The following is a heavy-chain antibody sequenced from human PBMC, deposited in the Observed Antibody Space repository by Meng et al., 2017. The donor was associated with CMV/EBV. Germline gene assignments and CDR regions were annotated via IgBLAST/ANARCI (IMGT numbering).Heavy chain of an antibody. CDR3: ARDDATSYYYYGMDV. CDR2: ISSSGSTI. J-gene: IGHJ6*02. CDR1: GFTFSSYE. D-gene: IGHD2-2*01. Sequence: GESLKISCAASGFTFSSYEMNWVRQAPGKGLEWVSYISSSGSTIYYADSVKGRFTISRDNAKNSLYLQMNSLRAEDTAVYYCARDDATSYYYYGMDVWGQGTTVTVSS. V-gene: IGHV3-48*03.